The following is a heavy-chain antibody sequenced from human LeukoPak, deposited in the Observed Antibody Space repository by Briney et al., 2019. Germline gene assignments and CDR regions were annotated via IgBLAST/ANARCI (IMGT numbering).Heavy chain of an antibody. V-gene: IGHV3-7*01. CDR2: IKEDGSEK. CDR1: GFTFSSYW. Sequence: GGSLRLSCAASGFTFSSYWMTWVRQAPGKGLELVANIKEDGSEKYYVDSVKGRFTISRDNAKNSLYLQTNSLRAEDTAVYYCVYGGSYYVAWGQGTLVTVSS. CDR3: VYGGSYYVA. J-gene: IGHJ5*02. D-gene: IGHD1-26*01.